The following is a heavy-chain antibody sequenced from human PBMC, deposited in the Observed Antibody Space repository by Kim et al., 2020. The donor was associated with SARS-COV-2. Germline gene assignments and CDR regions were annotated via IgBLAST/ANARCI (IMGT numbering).Heavy chain of an antibody. CDR3: AKEVSYYSGSGSYY. Sequence: GGSLRLSCAASGFTFSSYAMSWVRQAPGKGLEWVSGIRSSGGSTYYADSVTGRFTISRDNSKNTLYLQMNSLRAEDTAVYYCAKEVSYYSGSGSYYWGQGTLVTVSS. CDR2: IRSSGGST. D-gene: IGHD3-10*01. J-gene: IGHJ4*02. V-gene: IGHV3-23*01. CDR1: GFTFSSYA.